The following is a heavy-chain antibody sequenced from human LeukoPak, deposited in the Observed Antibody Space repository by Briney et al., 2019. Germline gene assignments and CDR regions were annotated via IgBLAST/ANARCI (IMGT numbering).Heavy chain of an antibody. CDR3: ARDKYAFDI. V-gene: IGHV4-59*01. Sequence: SETLSLTCTVSGGSISSYYWSWIRQPPGKGLEWIGYIYYSGSTNYNPSLKSRVTISVDTSKNQFSLKLSSVTAADTAVYYCARDKYAFDIWGQGTMVTVSS. CDR1: GGSISSYY. J-gene: IGHJ3*02. CDR2: IYYSGST.